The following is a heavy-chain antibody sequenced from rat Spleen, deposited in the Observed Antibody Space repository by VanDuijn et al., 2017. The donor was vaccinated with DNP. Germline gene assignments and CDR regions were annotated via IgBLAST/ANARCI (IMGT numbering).Heavy chain of an antibody. CDR1: GFTFSDYH. V-gene: IGHV5S10*01. Sequence: EVQLVESGGGLVQPGRSLKLSCAASGFTFSDYHMAWVRQAPRKGLEWVATISPSGSRTYYPDSVKGRFTISRDNPKSSLYLQMNSLKSEDTATYYCTTDNSGLNWFAFWGQGTLVTVSS. J-gene: IGHJ3*01. CDR3: TTDNSGLNWFAF. D-gene: IGHD4-3*01. CDR2: ISPSGSRT.